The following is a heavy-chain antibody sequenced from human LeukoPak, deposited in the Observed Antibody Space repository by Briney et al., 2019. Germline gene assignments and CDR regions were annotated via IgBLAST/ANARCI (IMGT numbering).Heavy chain of an antibody. Sequence: GGSLRLSCAASGFTFSSYAMHWVRQAPGKGLEWVAVISYDGSNKYYADSVKGRFTISRDNSKNTLYLQMNSLRAEDTAVYYCARDPGVEMATISDYWGQGTLVTVSS. CDR2: ISYDGSNK. V-gene: IGHV3-30-3*01. CDR1: GFTFSSYA. CDR3: ARDPGVEMATISDY. J-gene: IGHJ4*02. D-gene: IGHD5-24*01.